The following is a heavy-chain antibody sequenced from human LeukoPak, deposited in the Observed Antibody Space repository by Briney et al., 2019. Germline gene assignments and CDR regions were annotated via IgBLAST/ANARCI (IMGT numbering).Heavy chain of an antibody. CDR2: IKQDGSEK. V-gene: IGHV3-7*01. CDR1: GLSFGNYW. J-gene: IGHJ5*02. CDR3: TRDFDP. Sequence: GGSLRLSCVASGLSFGNYWMDWVRQAPGKGLEWVGNIKQDGSEKYYVDSVKGRFTISRDNAKNSLYLDMNSLRVEDTAIYYCTRDFDPWGQGTLVTVSS.